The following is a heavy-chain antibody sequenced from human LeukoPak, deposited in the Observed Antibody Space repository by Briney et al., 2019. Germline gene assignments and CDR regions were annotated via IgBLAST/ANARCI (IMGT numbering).Heavy chain of an antibody. Sequence: SVKVSCKASGGTFSSYAISWVRQAPGQGLEWMGGIIPIFGTANYAQKFQGRVTITTDESTSTAYMELSSLRSEDTAVYYCARGTGLVELRSYYYYYYMDVWGKGTTVTVSS. CDR1: GGTFSSYA. V-gene: IGHV1-69*05. CDR3: ARGTGLVELRSYYYYYYMDV. D-gene: IGHD1-7*01. CDR2: IIPIFGTA. J-gene: IGHJ6*03.